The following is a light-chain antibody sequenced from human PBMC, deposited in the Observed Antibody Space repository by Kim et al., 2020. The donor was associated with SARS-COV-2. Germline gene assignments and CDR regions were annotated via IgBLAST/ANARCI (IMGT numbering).Light chain of an antibody. CDR1: LSLVNRDGNTY. Sequence: PASIACRSSLSLVNRDGNTYLNWIYQRPGQSPRRLIHDVSKRDSGVPDRFIGSGSGTDFTLKISGVEAEDVGVYYCLQGTHWPKTFGQGTKLEI. J-gene: IGKJ2*01. CDR2: DVS. CDR3: LQGTHWPKT. V-gene: IGKV2-30*01.